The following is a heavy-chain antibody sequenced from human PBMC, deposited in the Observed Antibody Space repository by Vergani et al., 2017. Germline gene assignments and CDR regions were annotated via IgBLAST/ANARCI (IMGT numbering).Heavy chain of an antibody. CDR3: AKDNVPGYYDSSGYCDY. J-gene: IGHJ4*02. CDR2: ISGSGGLT. CDR1: GFTFTNFA. Sequence: EVQLLESGGNLVQPGGSLRLSCAASGFTFTNFAMTWVCQAPGEGLEWVSGISGSGGLTYYADSVKGRFTISRDNSKNTMFLQMNNLRAEDTAVYYCAKDNVPGYYDSSGYCDYWGQGTLVTVSS. V-gene: IGHV3-23*01. D-gene: IGHD3-22*01.